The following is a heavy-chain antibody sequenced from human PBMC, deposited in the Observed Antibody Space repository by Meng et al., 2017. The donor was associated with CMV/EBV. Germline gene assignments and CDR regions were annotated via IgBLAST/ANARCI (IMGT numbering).Heavy chain of an antibody. Sequence: ASVKVSCKASGYTFTSYDINWVRQATGQGLEWMGWMNPNSGNTGYAKKFQGRVTMTRNTSISTAYMELSSLRSEDTAVYYCARGPEHAANDIVVVPAARTGTYYYYGMDVWGQGTTVTVSS. CDR3: ARGPEHAANDIVVVPAARTGTYYYYGMDV. D-gene: IGHD2-2*01. CDR2: MNPNSGNT. CDR1: GYTFTSYD. J-gene: IGHJ6*02. V-gene: IGHV1-8*01.